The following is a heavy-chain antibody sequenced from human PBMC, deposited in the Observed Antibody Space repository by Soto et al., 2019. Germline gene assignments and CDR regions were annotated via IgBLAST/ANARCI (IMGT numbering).Heavy chain of an antibody. J-gene: IGHJ4*02. D-gene: IGHD3-22*01. Sequence: GGSLRLSCAASGFTFSSYAMHWVRQAPGKGLEWVALISYDGRDKDYADSVKGRFTISRDNSRNTLFLQLNSLRAEDTAVYYCARDYYKYYDSSGYYRSPAYWGQGTLVTVSS. CDR2: ISYDGRDK. V-gene: IGHV3-30-3*01. CDR3: ARDYYKYYDSSGYYRSPAY. CDR1: GFTFSSYA.